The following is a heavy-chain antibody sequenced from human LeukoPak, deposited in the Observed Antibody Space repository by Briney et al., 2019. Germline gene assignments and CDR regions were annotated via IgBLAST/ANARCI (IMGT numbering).Heavy chain of an antibody. CDR2: TYYRSKWYS. CDR3: ARGGSYSFDY. J-gene: IGHJ4*02. CDR1: GGSVSSNSAA. D-gene: IGHD1-26*01. Sequence: PSQTLSLTCAISGGSVSSNSAAWNWIRQSPSRGHEWLGGTYYRSKWYSDYAFSVKSRITINPDTSRNQFSLQLSSVTPEDTAVYYCARGGSYSFDYWGQGTLVTVSS. V-gene: IGHV6-1*01.